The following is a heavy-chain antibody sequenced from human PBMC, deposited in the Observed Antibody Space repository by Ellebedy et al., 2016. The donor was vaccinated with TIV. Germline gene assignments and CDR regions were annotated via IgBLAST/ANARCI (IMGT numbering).Heavy chain of an antibody. CDR1: GFSFSDYG. D-gene: IGHD3-22*01. CDR2: ISSDGRTR. Sequence: GGSLRLXXAASGFSFSDYGMQWVRQAPGKGLEWVGAISSDGRTRHYAEAIKGRFTVSRDDSKSTLYLDMNSLRVEDTALYYCVKEGHKYSSGSYDSWGQGTQVTVSS. J-gene: IGHJ5*01. CDR3: VKEGHKYSSGSYDS. V-gene: IGHV3-30*18.